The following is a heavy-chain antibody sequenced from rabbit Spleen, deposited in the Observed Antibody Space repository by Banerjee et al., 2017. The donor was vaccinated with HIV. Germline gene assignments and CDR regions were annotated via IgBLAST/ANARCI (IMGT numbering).Heavy chain of an antibody. CDR3: VRDHPIYVGSPL. V-gene: IGHV1S7*01. D-gene: IGHD4-2*01. CDR1: GFTITNYW. CDR2: IDPVFGVT. J-gene: IGHJ6*01. Sequence: QLEESGGRLVQPGGSLTLSCKAYGFTITNYWMNWVRQAPGKGLEWIGYIDPVFGVTYYASWVNGRFSISRENTQNTVSLQMNSLTAADTATYFCVRDHPIYVGSPLWGPGTLVTVS.